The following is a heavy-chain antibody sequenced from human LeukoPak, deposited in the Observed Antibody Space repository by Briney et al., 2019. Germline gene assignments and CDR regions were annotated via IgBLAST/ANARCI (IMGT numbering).Heavy chain of an antibody. J-gene: IGHJ4*02. V-gene: IGHV1-3*01. CDR3: AGLGYYYDSSGYSYYFDY. CDR2: INAGNGNT. Sequence: ASVKVSCKASGYTFTSYAMHWVRQAPGQRLEWMGWINAGNGNTKYSQKFQGRVTITRDTSASTAYMELSSLRSEDTAVYYCAGLGYYYDSSGYSYYFDYWGRGTLVTVSS. CDR1: GYTFTSYA. D-gene: IGHD3-22*01.